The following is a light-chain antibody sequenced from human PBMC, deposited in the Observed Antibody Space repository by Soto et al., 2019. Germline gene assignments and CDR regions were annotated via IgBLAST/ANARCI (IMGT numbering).Light chain of an antibody. V-gene: IGLV2-8*01. Sequence: QSVLTQPPSASGSLGQSVTISCTGTSSDVGGYNYVSWHQQHPGKAPKLMIYEVTKRPSGVPDRFSGSKSGNTASLTVSGLQAEDEADYCCSSFAGGGNPVLFGGGTKLTVL. CDR1: SSDVGGYNY. CDR3: SSFAGGGNPVL. CDR2: EVT. J-gene: IGLJ2*01.